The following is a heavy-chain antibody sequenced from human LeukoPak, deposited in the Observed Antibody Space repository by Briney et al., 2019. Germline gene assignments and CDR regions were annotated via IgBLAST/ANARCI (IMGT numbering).Heavy chain of an antibody. CDR1: GGTFSSYA. D-gene: IGHD3-10*01. CDR2: IIPIFGTA. V-gene: IGHV1-69*13. CDR3: ARDLFRGMVAARKTNYYYYGMDV. Sequence: GASVKVSCKASGGTFSSYAISWVRQAPGQGLEWMGGIIPIFGTANYAQKFQGRVTITADESTSTAYMELSSLRSEDTAVYYCARDLFRGMVAARKTNYYYYGMDVWGQGTTVTVSS. J-gene: IGHJ6*02.